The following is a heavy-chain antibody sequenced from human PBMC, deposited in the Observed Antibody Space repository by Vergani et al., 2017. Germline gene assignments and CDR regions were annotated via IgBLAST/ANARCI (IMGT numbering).Heavy chain of an antibody. V-gene: IGHV4-38-2*02. CDR3: ARSRMGAGMDV. D-gene: IGHD3-16*01. J-gene: IGHJ6*02. Sequence: QVQLQESGPGLVKPSETLSLTCTVSGYSISSGYYWGWIRQPPGKGLEWIGSIYHSGSTYYNPSLKSRVTISVDTSKNQFSLKLSSVTAADTAVYYCARSRMGAGMDVWGQGTTVTVSS. CDR2: IYHSGST. CDR1: GYSISSGYY.